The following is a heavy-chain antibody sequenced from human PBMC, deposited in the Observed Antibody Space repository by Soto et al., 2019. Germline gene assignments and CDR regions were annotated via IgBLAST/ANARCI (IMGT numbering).Heavy chain of an antibody. Sequence: QVQLQQWGAGLLKPSETLSLTCAVYGGSFSGYYWSRIRQPPGKGLEWIGEINHSGSTNYNPSLKSRVTISVDTSKNQFSLKLSSVTAADTAVYYCARVPYCSGGSCYEATLDYWGQGTLVTVSS. V-gene: IGHV4-34*01. D-gene: IGHD2-15*01. J-gene: IGHJ4*02. CDR3: ARVPYCSGGSCYEATLDY. CDR1: GGSFSGYY. CDR2: INHSGST.